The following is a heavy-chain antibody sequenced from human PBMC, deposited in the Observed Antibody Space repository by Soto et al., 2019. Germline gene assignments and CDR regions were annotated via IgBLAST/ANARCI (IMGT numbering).Heavy chain of an antibody. CDR1: GFTFQSYA. CDR3: AKVGSDYYYGMDV. J-gene: IGHJ6*02. V-gene: IGHV3-23*04. D-gene: IGHD3-10*01. Sequence: QLVESGGGLVQPGGSLRLSCVASGFTFQSYAMSWVRQAPGRGLEWLTAISGSATYTYYGESVKGRFTISGDNSNNTLFLHMNSLTAEDTALYYCAKVGSDYYYGMDVWGQGTTVTVSS. CDR2: ISGSATYT.